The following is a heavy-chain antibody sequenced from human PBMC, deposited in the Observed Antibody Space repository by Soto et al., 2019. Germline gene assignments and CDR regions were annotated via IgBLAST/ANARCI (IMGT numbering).Heavy chain of an antibody. J-gene: IGHJ6*02. CDR3: SRFIMVGGWFDPNYYHGMDV. V-gene: IGHV1-18*01. CDR1: GYTFSNYE. CDR2: ISGYNGNT. D-gene: IGHD6-19*01. Sequence: QVQLVQSGAEVKKPGASVTVSCKTSGYTFSNYEINWVRQAPGQGLEWMGWISGYNGNTNYAQTVHGRVTMTTDTSTGTVYMELRSLKSDDTAIYYCSRFIMVGGWFDPNYYHGMDVWGQGTTVTVSS.